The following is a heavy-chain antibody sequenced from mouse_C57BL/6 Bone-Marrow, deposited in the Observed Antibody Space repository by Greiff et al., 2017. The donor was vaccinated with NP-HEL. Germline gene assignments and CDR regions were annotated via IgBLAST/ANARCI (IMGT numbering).Heavy chain of an antibody. CDR3: ARSRGITTVVCYYAMDY. D-gene: IGHD1-1*01. CDR2: INPGSGGT. V-gene: IGHV1-54*01. CDR1: GYAFTNYL. Sequence: VQLQQSGAELVRPGTSVKVSCKASGYAFTNYLIEWVKQRPGQGLEWIGVINPGSGGTNYNEKFKGKATLTADKSSSTAYMQLSSLTSEDSAVYFCARSRGITTVVCYYAMDYWGQGTSVTVSS. J-gene: IGHJ4*01.